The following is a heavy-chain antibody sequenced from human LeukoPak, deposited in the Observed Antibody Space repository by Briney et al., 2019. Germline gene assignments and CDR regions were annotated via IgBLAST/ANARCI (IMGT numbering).Heavy chain of an antibody. V-gene: IGHV3-23*01. CDR1: GFTVSSNY. Sequence: PGGSLRLSCAASGFTVSSNYMSWVRQAPGKGLEWVSAISGSGGSAYYADSVKGRFTISRDNSQSTLFLQMNSLRAEDTAIYYCAKGVLWFGELLGAYYYMDVWGKGTTVTISS. CDR3: AKGVLWFGELLGAYYYMDV. J-gene: IGHJ6*03. CDR2: ISGSGGSA. D-gene: IGHD3-10*01.